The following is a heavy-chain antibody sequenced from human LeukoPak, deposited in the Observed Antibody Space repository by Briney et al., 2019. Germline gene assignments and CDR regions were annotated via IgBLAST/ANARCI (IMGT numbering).Heavy chain of an antibody. CDR3: ARTHGGYWDY. D-gene: IGHD5-12*01. V-gene: IGHV1-69*04. CDR2: IIPILGIA. CDR1: GGTFSSYA. Sequence: GASVKVSCKASGGTFSSYAISWVRQAPGQGLEWIGRIIPILGIANYAQKFQGRVTITADKSTSTAYMELSSLRSEDTAVYYCARTHGGYWDYWGQGTLVTVSS. J-gene: IGHJ4*02.